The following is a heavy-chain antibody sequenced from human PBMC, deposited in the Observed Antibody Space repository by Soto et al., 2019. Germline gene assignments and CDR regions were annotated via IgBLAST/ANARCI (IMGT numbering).Heavy chain of an antibody. J-gene: IGHJ5*02. CDR3: ARGVGSGSYYNQYNWFDP. Sequence: QVQLVQSGGEVKKPGASVKVSCKASGYTFTNYGISWVRQAPGQGLEWKGWINVYNGNTKYAQKVQGRGTMTTDTSTSTAYMELRSLRSDDTAVYYCARGVGSGSYYNQYNWFDPWGQGTLVTVSS. CDR2: INVYNGNT. D-gene: IGHD3-10*01. CDR1: GYTFTNYG. V-gene: IGHV1-18*01.